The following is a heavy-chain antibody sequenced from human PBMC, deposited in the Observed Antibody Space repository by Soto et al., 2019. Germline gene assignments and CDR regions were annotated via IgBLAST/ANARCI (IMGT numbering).Heavy chain of an antibody. CDR1: GGSVNNGGYS. V-gene: IGHV4-30-2*01. J-gene: IGHJ3*02. D-gene: IGHD3-9*01. Sequence: QLQLQESGSRLVRPSQTLPLTCAVSGGSVNNGGYSCSWLRQPPGKGLEWIGCISPGGNTSYNPSLRRRVLMSIDKSKIHFSRGLKAVTAADTATYYGDRTSYDMWTGRLDAFDIWGQWTMVTASS. CDR2: ISPGGNT. CDR3: DRTSYDMWTGRLDAFDI.